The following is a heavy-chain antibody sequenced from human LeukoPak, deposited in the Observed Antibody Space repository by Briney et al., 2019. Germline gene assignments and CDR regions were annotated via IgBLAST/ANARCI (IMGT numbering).Heavy chain of an antibody. D-gene: IGHD3-10*01. J-gene: IGHJ4*02. CDR2: IYYSGST. CDR3: ARWGSNMAREKGDH. V-gene: IGHV4-39*07. Sequence: SETLSLTCIVSGGSISSSSYYWGWIRQPPGKGLEWIGSIYYSGSTYYNPSLKTRVTISVDTSKNQFSLKLNSVTAADTAVYYCARWGSNMAREKGDHWGQGTLVTVSS. CDR1: GGSISSSSYY.